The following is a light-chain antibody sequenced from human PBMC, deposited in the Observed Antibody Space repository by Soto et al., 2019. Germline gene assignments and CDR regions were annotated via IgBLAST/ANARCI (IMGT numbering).Light chain of an antibody. CDR2: DDN. Sequence: QSVLTQPPSVSAAPGQKVTISCSGSGSNIGGNSVSWYQQLPGTAPKLLIYDDNKRPSGIPDRFSGSKSGTSATLGITGFQTEDEADYYCGSWDSSLSAYVFGTGTKVTVL. V-gene: IGLV1-51*01. CDR3: GSWDSSLSAYV. CDR1: GSNIGGNS. J-gene: IGLJ1*01.